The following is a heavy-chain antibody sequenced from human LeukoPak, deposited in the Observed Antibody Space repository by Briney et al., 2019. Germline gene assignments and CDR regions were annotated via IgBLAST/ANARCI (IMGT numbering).Heavy chain of an antibody. CDR1: GGTFSSYA. CDR2: IIPILGIA. CDR3: ARGFGYCSSTSCSRGYWFDP. J-gene: IGHJ5*02. V-gene: IGHV1-69*04. D-gene: IGHD2-2*03. Sequence: ASVKVSCKASGGTFSSYAISWVRQAPGQGLEWMGRIIPILGIANYAQKLQGRVTITADKSTSTAYMELSSLRSEDTAVYYCARGFGYCSSTSCSRGYWFDPWGQGTLVTVSS.